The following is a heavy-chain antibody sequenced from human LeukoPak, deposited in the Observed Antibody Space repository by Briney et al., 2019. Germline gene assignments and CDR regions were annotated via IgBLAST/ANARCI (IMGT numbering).Heavy chain of an antibody. J-gene: IGHJ4*02. CDR1: GFSLSTSGMC. V-gene: IGHV2-70*11. CDR2: IDWDDDK. D-gene: IGHD6-13*01. CDR3: ARTPPVAAAGSFDY. Sequence: SGPTLVNPTQTLTLTCTFSGFSLSTSGMCVSWIRQPPGKALEWLARIDWDDDKYYSTFLKTRLTISMDTSKNQVVLTMTNMDPVDTATYYCARTPPVAAAGSFDYWGQGTLVTVSS.